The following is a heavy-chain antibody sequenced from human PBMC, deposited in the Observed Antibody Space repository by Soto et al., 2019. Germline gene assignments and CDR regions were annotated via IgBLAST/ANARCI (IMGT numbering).Heavy chain of an antibody. V-gene: IGHV4-31*03. CDR2: IYYSGNT. Sequence: KTSETLSLTCTVSGDSISSGGFYWSWIRQHPGKGLEWIGYIYYSGNTYYNPSLRSRSAISVDTSNNQFSLRLSSVTAADTAVYYCARTYYDNVWGTYEDSWGQGTLVTVSS. D-gene: IGHD3-16*01. J-gene: IGHJ4*02. CDR3: ARTYYDNVWGTYEDS. CDR1: GDSISSGGFY.